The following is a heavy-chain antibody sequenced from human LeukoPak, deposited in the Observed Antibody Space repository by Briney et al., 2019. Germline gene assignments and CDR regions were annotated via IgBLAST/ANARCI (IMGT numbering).Heavy chain of an antibody. CDR2: ISSSGSTI. D-gene: IGHD3-10*01. V-gene: IGHV3-11*01. Sequence: PGGSLRLSCAASGFTFSDYYMSWLRQAPGKGLEWVSYISSSGSTIYYADSVKGRFTISRDNAKNSLYLQMNSLRAEDTAVYYCARGGLYYYASDAFDIWGQGTMVTVSS. J-gene: IGHJ3*02. CDR1: GFTFSDYY. CDR3: ARGGLYYYASDAFDI.